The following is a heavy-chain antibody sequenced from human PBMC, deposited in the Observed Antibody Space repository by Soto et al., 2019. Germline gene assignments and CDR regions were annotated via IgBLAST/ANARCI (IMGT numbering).Heavy chain of an antibody. V-gene: IGHV1-18*01. J-gene: IGHJ5*02. Sequence: RASVKVSFKASGYTFTSYGISWLRQAPGQGLEWMGWISAYNGNTNYAQKLQGRVTMTTDTSTSTAYMELRSLRSDDTAVYYCARDSLTRYYDILTGYYKDNWFDPWGQGTLVTVSS. CDR2: ISAYNGNT. CDR1: GYTFTSYG. CDR3: ARDSLTRYYDILTGYYKDNWFDP. D-gene: IGHD3-9*01.